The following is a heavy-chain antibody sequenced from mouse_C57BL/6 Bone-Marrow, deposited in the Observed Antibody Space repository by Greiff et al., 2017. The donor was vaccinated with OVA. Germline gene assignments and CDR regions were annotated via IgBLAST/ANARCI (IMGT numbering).Heavy chain of an antibody. CDR1: GYTFTDYN. CDR2: INPNNGGT. CDR3: ARKRYYGSSYAWYFDV. J-gene: IGHJ1*03. D-gene: IGHD1-1*01. V-gene: IGHV1-18*01. Sequence: EVQLQQSGPELVKPGASVKIPCKASGYTFTDYNMDWVKQSHGKSLEWIGDINPNNGGTIYNQKFKGKATLTVDKSSSTAYMELRSLTSEDTAVYYCARKRYYGSSYAWYFDVWGTGTTVTVSS.